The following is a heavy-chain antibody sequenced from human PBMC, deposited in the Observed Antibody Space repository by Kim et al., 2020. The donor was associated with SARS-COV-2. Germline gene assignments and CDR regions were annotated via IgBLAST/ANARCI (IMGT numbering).Heavy chain of an antibody. CDR1: GFTFDDYA. D-gene: IGHD3-22*01. V-gene: IGHV3-9*01. Sequence: GGSLRLSCAASGFTFDDYAMHWVRQAPGKGLEWVSGISWNSGSIGYADSVKGRFTISRDNAKNSLYLQMNSLRAEDTALYYCAKEEKDDSSGRSRNAFDIWGQGTMGTVSS. CDR2: ISWNSGSI. J-gene: IGHJ3*02. CDR3: AKEEKDDSSGRSRNAFDI.